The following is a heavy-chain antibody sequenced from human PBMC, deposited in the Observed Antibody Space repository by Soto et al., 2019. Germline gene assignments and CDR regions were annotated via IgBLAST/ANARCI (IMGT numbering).Heavy chain of an antibody. CDR3: AREVRGMIDY. J-gene: IGHJ4*02. Sequence: SETLSLTCAVSGVSISSGNWWGWIRQPPGRGLEWIGYIYHTGRTHYHPSLESRVSMAVDTSKNQFSLTLSSVTAADTAVYYCAREVRGMIDYWGQGTLVTVSS. D-gene: IGHD3-10*01. V-gene: IGHV4-28*03. CDR1: GVSISSGNW. CDR2: IYHTGRT.